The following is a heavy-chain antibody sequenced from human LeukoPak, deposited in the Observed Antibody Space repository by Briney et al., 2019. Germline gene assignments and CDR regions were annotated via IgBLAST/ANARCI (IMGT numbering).Heavy chain of an antibody. CDR2: ISSSGGTT. J-gene: IGHJ3*02. D-gene: IGHD3-3*01. Sequence: GGSLRLSCAASGFTFSSYAMSWVRQAPGKGLEWVSAISSSGGTTYYSDSVKGRFTISRDNSKNTLYLQMNSLRAEDTAVYYCAKTLEQISRANAFDIWGQGTMVTVSS. V-gene: IGHV3-23*01. CDR1: GFTFSSYA. CDR3: AKTLEQISRANAFDI.